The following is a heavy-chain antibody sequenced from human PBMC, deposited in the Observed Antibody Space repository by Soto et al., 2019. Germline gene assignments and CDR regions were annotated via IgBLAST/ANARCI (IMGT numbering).Heavy chain of an antibody. CDR3: ARVMGIAARQVDYYYYGMDV. Sequence: SETLSLTCTVSGGSISSYYWSWIRQPPGKGLEWIGYIYYSGSTNYNPSLKSRVTISVDTSKNQFSLKLSSVTAADTAVYYCARVMGIAARQVDYYYYGMDVWGQGTTVTVSS. J-gene: IGHJ6*02. CDR2: IYYSGST. D-gene: IGHD6-6*01. CDR1: GGSISSYY. V-gene: IGHV4-59*01.